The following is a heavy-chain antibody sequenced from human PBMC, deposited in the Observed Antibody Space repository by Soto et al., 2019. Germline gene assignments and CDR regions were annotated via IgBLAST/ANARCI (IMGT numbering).Heavy chain of an antibody. CDR3: AKDLDSSGWHFGWY. V-gene: IGHV3-23*01. CDR2: ISGSGGST. J-gene: IGHJ4*02. D-gene: IGHD6-19*01. CDR1: GFTFSSYA. Sequence: GGSLRLSCAASGFTFSSYAMSWVRQAPGKGLEWVSAISGSGGSTYYADSVKGRFTISRDNSKNTLYLQMNSLRAEDTAVYYCAKDLDSSGWHFGWYWGQGTLVTVSS.